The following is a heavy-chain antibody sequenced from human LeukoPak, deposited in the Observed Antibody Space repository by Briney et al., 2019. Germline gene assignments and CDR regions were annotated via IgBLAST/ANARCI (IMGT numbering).Heavy chain of an antibody. Sequence: QPGRSLRLSCAASGFTFNSYAMHWVRQAPGKGLEWVAVISYDGSNKYYADSVKGRFTISRDNSKNTLYLQMNSLRAEDTAVYYCARDLPHDYGDYYYYYGMDVWGQGTTVTVSS. V-gene: IGHV3-30*04. CDR3: ARDLPHDYGDYYYYYGMDV. D-gene: IGHD4-17*01. CDR1: GFTFNSYA. CDR2: ISYDGSNK. J-gene: IGHJ6*02.